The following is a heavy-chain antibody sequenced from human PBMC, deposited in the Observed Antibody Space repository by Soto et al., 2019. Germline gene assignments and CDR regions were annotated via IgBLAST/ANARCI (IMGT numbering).Heavy chain of an antibody. Sequence: QVQLQQWGAGLLKPSETLSLTCAVYGGSFSGYYWSWIRQPPGKGLEWIGEISHSGSTNYNPSLKSRVTISVDTAKNQCPLKVTSVTAADTAVYYCARGRITVTPNYHYDMDVWGQGTTVTVSS. J-gene: IGHJ6*02. CDR3: ARGRITVTPNYHYDMDV. CDR1: GGSFSGYY. CDR2: ISHSGST. V-gene: IGHV4-34*01. D-gene: IGHD4-17*01.